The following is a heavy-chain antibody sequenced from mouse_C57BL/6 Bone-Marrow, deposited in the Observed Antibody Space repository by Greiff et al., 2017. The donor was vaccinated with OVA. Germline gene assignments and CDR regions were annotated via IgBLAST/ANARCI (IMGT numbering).Heavy chain of an antibody. CDR3: ARPSGYYFDY. D-gene: IGHD1-3*01. V-gene: IGHV1-50*01. J-gene: IGHJ2*01. CDR1: GYTFTSYW. Sequence: QVQLKQPGAELVKPGASVKLSCKASGYTFTSYWMQWVKQRPGQGLEWIGEIDPSDSYTNYNQKFKGKATLTVDTSSSTAYMQLSSLTSEDSAVYYCARPSGYYFDYWGQGTTLTVSS. CDR2: IDPSDSYT.